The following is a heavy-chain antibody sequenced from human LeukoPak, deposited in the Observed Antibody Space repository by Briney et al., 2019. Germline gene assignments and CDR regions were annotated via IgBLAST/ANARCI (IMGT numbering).Heavy chain of an antibody. CDR1: GGSISSYY. CDR2: IYYSGST. V-gene: IGHV4-59*01. J-gene: IGHJ4*02. D-gene: IGHD3-22*01. CDR3: ARFRYYDSSGYPFDY. Sequence: PSETLSLTCTVSGGSISSYYWSWIRQPPGKGLEWIGYIYYSGSTNYNPSLKSRVTISVDTSKNQFSLKLSSVTAADTAVYYCARFRYYDSSGYPFDYWGQGTLVTVSS.